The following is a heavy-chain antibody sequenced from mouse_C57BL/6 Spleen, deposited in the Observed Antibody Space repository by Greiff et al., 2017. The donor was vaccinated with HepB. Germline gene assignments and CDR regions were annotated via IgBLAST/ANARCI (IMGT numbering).Heavy chain of an antibody. V-gene: IGHV2-6-1*01. D-gene: IGHD2-4*01. CDR1: GFSLTSYG. Sequence: QVQLKESGPGLVAPSQSLSITCTVSGFSLTSYGVHWVRQPPGKGLEWLVVIWSDGSTTYNSALKSRLSISKDNSKSQVFLKMNSLQTDDTAMYYCARHEYDYDGDWYFDVWGTGTTVTVSS. CDR2: IWSDGST. CDR3: ARHEYDYDGDWYFDV. J-gene: IGHJ1*03.